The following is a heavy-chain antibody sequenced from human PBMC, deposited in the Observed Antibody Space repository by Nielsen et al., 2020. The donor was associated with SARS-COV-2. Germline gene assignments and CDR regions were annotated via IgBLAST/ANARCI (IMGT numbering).Heavy chain of an antibody. Sequence: SVKVSCKASGFTFTSSAVQWVRQAHGQRLEWIGWIVVGSGNTNYAQKFQERVTITRDMSTSTAYMELSSLRSEDTAVYYCAAVSRNTMIAYWVFDYWGQGTLVTVSS. CDR2: IVVGSGNT. D-gene: IGHD3-22*01. V-gene: IGHV1-58*01. J-gene: IGHJ4*02. CDR1: GFTFTSSA. CDR3: AAVSRNTMIAYWVFDY.